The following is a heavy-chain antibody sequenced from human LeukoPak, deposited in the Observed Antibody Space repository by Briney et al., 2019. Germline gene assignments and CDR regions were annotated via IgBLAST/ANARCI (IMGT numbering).Heavy chain of an antibody. V-gene: IGHV3-11*01. CDR2: ISSGGRTI. D-gene: IGHD5-24*01. CDR3: ARDRASRYGMDV. CDR1: GFTFSDYY. J-gene: IGHJ6*02. Sequence: GGSQRLSCAGPGFTFSDYYMSWIRQAPGKGLEWLSYISSGGRTIYYADSVKGRFTISRDNAKNSLYLQMNNLTAEDTAVYYCARDRASRYGMDVWGQGTTVTVSS.